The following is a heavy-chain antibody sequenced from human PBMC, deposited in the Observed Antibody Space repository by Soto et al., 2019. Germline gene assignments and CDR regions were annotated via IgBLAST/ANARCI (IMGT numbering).Heavy chain of an antibody. V-gene: IGHV3-33*01. J-gene: IGHJ4*02. CDR1: GFTFSSYG. CDR3: ARLFEYSSSSGFDY. CDR2: IWYDGSNK. Sequence: GGSLRLSCAASGFTFSSYGMHWVRQAPGKGLEWVAVIWYDGSNKYYADSVKGRFTISRDNSKNTLYLQMNSLRAEDTAVYYCARLFEYSSSSGFDYWGQGTLVTVSS. D-gene: IGHD6-6*01.